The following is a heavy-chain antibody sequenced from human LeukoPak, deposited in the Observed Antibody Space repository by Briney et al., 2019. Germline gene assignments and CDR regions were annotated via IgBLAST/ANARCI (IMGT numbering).Heavy chain of an antibody. J-gene: IGHJ4*02. D-gene: IGHD3-22*01. CDR1: GFTFSSYE. CDR2: ISSSGSTI. CDR3: ARDRKGYYYDSSGYYTVVWYYFDY. Sequence: GGSLRLSCAASGFTFSSYEMNWVRQAPGKGLEWVSYISSSGSTIYYADSVKCRFTIYRDNAKNSLYLQMNSLRAEDTAVYYCARDRKGYYYDSSGYYTVVWYYFDYWGQGTLVTVSS. V-gene: IGHV3-48*03.